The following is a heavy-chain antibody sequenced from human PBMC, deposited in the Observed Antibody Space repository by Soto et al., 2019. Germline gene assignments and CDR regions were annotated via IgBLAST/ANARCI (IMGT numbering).Heavy chain of an antibody. D-gene: IGHD2-15*01. CDR3: ARHLTDECCSGGSCYYFDY. V-gene: IGHV4-39*01. CDR1: GGSISSSSYY. J-gene: IGHJ4*02. CDR2: IYYSGST. Sequence: SETLSLTCTVSGGSISSSSYYWGWIRQPPGKGLEWIGSIYYSGSTYYNPSLKSRVTISVDTSKNQFSLKLSSVTAADTAVYYCARHLTDECCSGGSCYYFDYWGQGTLVTVSS.